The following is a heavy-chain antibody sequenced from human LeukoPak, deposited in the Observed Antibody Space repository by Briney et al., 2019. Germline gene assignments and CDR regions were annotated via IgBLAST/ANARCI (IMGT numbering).Heavy chain of an antibody. CDR1: GYTFSSYG. V-gene: IGHV1-18*01. CDR2: ISAYNGKT. J-gene: IGHJ4*02. D-gene: IGHD3-22*01. Sequence: ASVKVTCKASGYTFSSYGINWVRQAPGQGLDWMGWISAYNGKTNYTQNGQSRVTMTTDTSTSTVYMELRSLRSDDTAVYYCARVGDYYYESSGYCDFWGQGTLVTVSS. CDR3: ARVGDYYYESSGYCDF.